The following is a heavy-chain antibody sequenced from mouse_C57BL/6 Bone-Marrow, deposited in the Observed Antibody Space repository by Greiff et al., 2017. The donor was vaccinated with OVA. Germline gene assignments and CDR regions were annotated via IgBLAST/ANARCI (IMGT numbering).Heavy chain of an antibody. J-gene: IGHJ3*01. Sequence: VQLQQPGTELVKPGASVKLSCKASGYTFTSYWMHWVKQRPGQGLEWIGNINPSNGGTNYNEKFKSKATLTVDKSSSTAYMQLSSLTSEDSAVYYCASVAIYDGYYVLFAYWGQGTLVTVSA. CDR1: GYTFTSYW. D-gene: IGHD2-3*01. CDR3: ASVAIYDGYYVLFAY. V-gene: IGHV1-53*01. CDR2: INPSNGGT.